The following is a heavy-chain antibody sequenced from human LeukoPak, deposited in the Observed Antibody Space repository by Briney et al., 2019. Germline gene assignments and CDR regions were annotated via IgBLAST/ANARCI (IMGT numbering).Heavy chain of an antibody. CDR1: GFTVSSNY. V-gene: IGHV3-53*01. D-gene: IGHD3-22*01. CDR3: ARSNYYDSSGYYSRGPFDY. CDR2: IYSGGST. J-gene: IGHJ4*02. Sequence: GGSLRLSCAASGFTVSSNYMSWVCQAPGKGLEWVSVIYSGGSTYYADSVKGRFTISRDNSKNTLYLQMNSLRAEDTAVYYCARSNYYDSSGYYSRGPFDYWGQGTLVTVSS.